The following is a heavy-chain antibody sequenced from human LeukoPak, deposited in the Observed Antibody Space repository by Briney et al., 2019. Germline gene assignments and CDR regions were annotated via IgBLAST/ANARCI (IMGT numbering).Heavy chain of an antibody. Sequence: GGSLRLSCAASGFTFSSYAMSWVRQAPGKGLEWVSGVSPNGVITYYADSVKGRFTISRDNSKGTVYLQMNSLRPEDTAVYYCAKDDAWLQYGNWGRGTLVTVSS. V-gene: IGHV3-23*01. CDR3: AKDDAWLQYGN. CDR2: VSPNGVIT. D-gene: IGHD5-24*01. CDR1: GFTFSSYA. J-gene: IGHJ4*02.